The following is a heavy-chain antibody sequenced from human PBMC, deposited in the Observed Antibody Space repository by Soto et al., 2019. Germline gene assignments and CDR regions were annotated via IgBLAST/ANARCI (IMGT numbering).Heavy chain of an antibody. D-gene: IGHD2-2*01. CDR3: ATYLGYCSSTSCSYFDY. Sequence: SETLSLTCTVSGGSISSYYWSWIRQPPGKGLEWIGYIYYSGSTNYNPSLKSRVTISVDTSKNQFSLKLSSVTAADTAVYYCATYLGYCSSTSCSYFDYWGQGTLVTVSS. V-gene: IGHV4-59*08. J-gene: IGHJ4*02. CDR2: IYYSGST. CDR1: GGSISSYY.